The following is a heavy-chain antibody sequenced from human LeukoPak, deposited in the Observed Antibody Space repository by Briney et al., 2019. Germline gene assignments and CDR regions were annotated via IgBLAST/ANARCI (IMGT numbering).Heavy chain of an antibody. CDR2: IPYDGSSK. V-gene: IGHV3-30*19. D-gene: IGHD5-12*01. J-gene: IGHJ4*02. Sequence: GGSLRLSCAASGFTFRTYGMHWVRQAPGKGLEWVAFIPYDGSSKYYTDSVKGRFTISRDNSQNTLYLQMNSLRTEDTAVYYCARGPSGYHNTGGQGTLVTVSS. CDR1: GFTFRTYG. CDR3: ARGPSGYHNT.